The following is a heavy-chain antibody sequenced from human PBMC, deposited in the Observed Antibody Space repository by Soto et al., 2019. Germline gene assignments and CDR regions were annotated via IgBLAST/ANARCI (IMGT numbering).Heavy chain of an antibody. CDR3: ARDALGTMVQGVIIGSPHYGRDV. Sequence: SVKVSCKASGGTFSSYAISWVRQAPGQGLEWMGGIIPIFGTANYAQKFQGRVTITADESTSTAYMELSSLRSEDTAVYYCARDALGTMVQGVIIGSPHYGRDVWGQGTTVTSP. J-gene: IGHJ6*02. V-gene: IGHV1-69*13. CDR2: IIPIFGTA. CDR1: GGTFSSYA. D-gene: IGHD3-10*01.